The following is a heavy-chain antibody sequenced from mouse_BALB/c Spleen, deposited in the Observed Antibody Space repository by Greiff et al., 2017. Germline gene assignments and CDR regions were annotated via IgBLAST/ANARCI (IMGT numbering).Heavy chain of an antibody. CDR3: ARGYGYDRLDY. J-gene: IGHJ2*01. CDR1: GFNIKDTY. V-gene: IGHV14-3*02. D-gene: IGHD2-2*01. Sequence: EVKLQESGAELVKPGASVKLSCTASGFNIKDTYMHWVKQRPEQGLEWIGRIDPANGNTKYDPKFQGKATITADTSSNTAYLQLSSLTSEDTAVYYCARGYGYDRLDYWGQGTTLTVSS. CDR2: IDPANGNT.